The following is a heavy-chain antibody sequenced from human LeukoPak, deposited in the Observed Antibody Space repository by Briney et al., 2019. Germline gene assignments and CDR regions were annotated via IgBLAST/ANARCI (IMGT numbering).Heavy chain of an antibody. Sequence: SETLSLTCAVYGGSFSGYYWSWIRQPPGKGLEWIGEINHSGSTNYNPSLKSRVTISVDTSKNQFSLKLSSVTAADTAVYYCARGCIAAAGGFYWFDPWGQGTLVTVSS. V-gene: IGHV4-34*01. J-gene: IGHJ5*02. CDR1: GGSFSGYY. CDR2: INHSGST. CDR3: ARGCIAAAGGFYWFDP. D-gene: IGHD6-13*01.